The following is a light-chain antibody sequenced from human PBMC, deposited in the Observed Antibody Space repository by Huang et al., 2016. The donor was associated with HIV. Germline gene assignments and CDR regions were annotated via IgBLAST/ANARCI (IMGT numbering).Light chain of an antibody. CDR2: DAS. CDR1: QDIDNY. J-gene: IGKJ3*01. Sequence: DIQMTQSPSSLSASVGDRVTITCQASQDIDNYLNWYQQKPGKVPKLLIYDASNLEAGVPARFSGSGAGTEFTFTISSLQPEDFATYDCQHYGNLPFTFGPGTKVDIK. CDR3: QHYGNLPFT. V-gene: IGKV1-33*01.